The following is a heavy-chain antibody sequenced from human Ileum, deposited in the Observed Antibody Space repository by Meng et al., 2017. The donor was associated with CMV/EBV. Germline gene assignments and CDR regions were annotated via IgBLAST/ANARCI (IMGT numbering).Heavy chain of an antibody. Sequence: GESLKISCAASGFIFSNFAMSWVRQAPGEGLEWVSSISGDGYTIYYTDFVKGRFTIFRDNPKNTLYLQMNSLRAEDTALYYCVEGGVSTSPLHHWGQGTMVTVSS. CDR1: GFIFSNFA. CDR2: ISGDGYTI. V-gene: IGHV3-23*01. J-gene: IGHJ5*02. D-gene: IGHD3-10*01. CDR3: VEGGVSTSPLHH.